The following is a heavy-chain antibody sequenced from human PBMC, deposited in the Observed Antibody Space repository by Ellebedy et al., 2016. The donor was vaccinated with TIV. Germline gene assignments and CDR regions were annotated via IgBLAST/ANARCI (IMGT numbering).Heavy chain of an antibody. CDR1: DDSISSPY. J-gene: IGHJ4*02. D-gene: IGHD5-24*01. V-gene: IGHV4-59*11. CDR3: VRGRDAYKTGY. CDR2: ILNDGST. Sequence: MPSETLFLTCTVSDDSISSPYCSWIRQPPGKGLEWIGYILNDGSTRYNPSLKSRVTISVDTSKKLFSLKLNSVTAADTAVYYCVRGRDAYKTGYWGQGTLVSVSS.